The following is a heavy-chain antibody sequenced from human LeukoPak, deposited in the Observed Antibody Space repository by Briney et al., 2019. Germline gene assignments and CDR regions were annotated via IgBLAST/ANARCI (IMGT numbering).Heavy chain of an antibody. D-gene: IGHD3-10*01. Sequence: GGSLRLSRAASGFTFSSYSMNWVRQAPGKGLEWVSSISSSSSYIYYADSVKGRFTISRDNAKNSLYLQMNSLRAEDTAVHYCARGWFGELLNWFDPWGQGTLVTVSS. J-gene: IGHJ5*02. V-gene: IGHV3-21*01. CDR3: ARGWFGELLNWFDP. CDR1: GFTFSSYS. CDR2: ISSSSSYI.